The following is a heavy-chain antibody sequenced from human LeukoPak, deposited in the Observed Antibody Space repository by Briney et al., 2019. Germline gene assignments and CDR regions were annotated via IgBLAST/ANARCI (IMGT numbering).Heavy chain of an antibody. CDR3: ARDFGSGSLDC. D-gene: IGHD3-10*01. J-gene: IGHJ4*02. CDR2: ISSGSSTI. Sequence: GGSLRLSCAASGFTFSSYSMNWVRQAPGKGLEWVSYISSGSSTIYYADSVKGRFTISRDNAKNSLCLQMNSLRAEDTAVYYCARDFGSGSLDCWGQGTLVTVSS. V-gene: IGHV3-48*01. CDR1: GFTFSSYS.